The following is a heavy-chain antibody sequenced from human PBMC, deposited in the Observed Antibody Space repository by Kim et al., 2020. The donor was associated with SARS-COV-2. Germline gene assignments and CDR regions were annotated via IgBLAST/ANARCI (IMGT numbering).Heavy chain of an antibody. J-gene: IGHJ5*02. CDR3: ARNLVRGPLRVCFDP. D-gene: IGHD3-10*01. V-gene: IGHV4-30-2*01. Sequence: SETLSLTCTVSGGSINSGGYSWSWIRQPPGKGLEYIGYIYHSGATYYNPSLKSRLTMSVDRSKNQFSLHLTSVTAADTAVYYCARNLVRGPLRVCFDPWG. CDR2: IYHSGAT. CDR1: GGSINSGGYS.